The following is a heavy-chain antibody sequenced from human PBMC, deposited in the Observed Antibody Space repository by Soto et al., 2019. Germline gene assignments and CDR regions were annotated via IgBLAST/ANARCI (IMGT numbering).Heavy chain of an antibody. J-gene: IGHJ4*02. CDR3: ARGGVAGTRIFDY. V-gene: IGHV4-34*01. Sequence: PSETLSLTCAVYGGSFSGYYWSWIRQPPGKGLEWIGEINHSGSTNYNPSLKSRVTISVDTSKNQFSLKLSSVTAADTAVYYCARGGVAGTRIFDYWGQGTLVTVSS. D-gene: IGHD6-19*01. CDR1: GGSFSGYY. CDR2: INHSGST.